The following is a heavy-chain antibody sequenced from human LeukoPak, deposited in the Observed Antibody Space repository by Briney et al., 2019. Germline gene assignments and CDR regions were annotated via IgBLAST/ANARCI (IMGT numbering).Heavy chain of an antibody. J-gene: IGHJ5*02. CDR1: GFTFSSYD. CDR2: IGTAGDT. Sequence: GGSLRLSCAASGFTFSSYDMHWVRQATGKGLEWVSAIGTAGDTYYPGSVKGRFTISRENAKNSLYLQMNSLRAGDTAVYYCARLAATTGFDPWGQGTLVTVSS. CDR3: ARLAATTGFDP. D-gene: IGHD4-17*01. V-gene: IGHV3-13*01.